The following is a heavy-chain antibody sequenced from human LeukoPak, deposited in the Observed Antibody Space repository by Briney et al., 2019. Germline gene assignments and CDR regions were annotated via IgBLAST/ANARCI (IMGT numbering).Heavy chain of an antibody. V-gene: IGHV3-74*01. Sequence: GRSLRLSRAASGFTFSSHWMHWVSQAPGKGLVWVSRINSDGSRTSYADSVKGRFTISRDNAKNTLYLQMNSLRAEDTAVFFCAREDYNDSGWYFDLWGRGTLVTVSS. CDR1: GFTFSSHW. CDR2: INSDGSRT. J-gene: IGHJ2*01. CDR3: AREDYNDSGWYFDL. D-gene: IGHD3-22*01.